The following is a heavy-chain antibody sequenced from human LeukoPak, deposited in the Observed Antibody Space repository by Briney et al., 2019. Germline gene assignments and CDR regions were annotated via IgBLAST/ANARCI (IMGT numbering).Heavy chain of an antibody. CDR3: ARGGYCSSTSCPLGWFDP. Sequence: PSQTLSLTCAVSGGSISSGGYSWSWIRQPPGKGLEWIGYIYHSGSTYYNPSLKSRVTISVDRSKNQFSLRLSSVTAADTAVYYCARGGYCSSTSCPLGWFDPWGQGTLVTVSS. D-gene: IGHD2-2*01. J-gene: IGHJ5*02. CDR1: GGSISSGGYS. CDR2: IYHSGST. V-gene: IGHV4-30-2*01.